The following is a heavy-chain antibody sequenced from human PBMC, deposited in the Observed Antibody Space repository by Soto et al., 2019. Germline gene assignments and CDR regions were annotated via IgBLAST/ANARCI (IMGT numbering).Heavy chain of an antibody. J-gene: IGHJ4*02. V-gene: IGHV3-15*07. D-gene: IGHD6-19*01. Sequence: GGSLRLSCVASRFNFSAAWLNWIRQAPGKGLEWVGRIKPKSEGETADYTAPVRGRFTISRDDSQNTLHLQMDSLKTEDTAVYYCATAPYSSGPTWGLGVLVTVSS. CDR1: RFNFSAAW. CDR2: IKPKSEGETA. CDR3: ATAPYSSGPT.